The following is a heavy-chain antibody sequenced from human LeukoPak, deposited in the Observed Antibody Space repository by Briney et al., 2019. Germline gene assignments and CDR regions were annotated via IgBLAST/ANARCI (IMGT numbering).Heavy chain of an antibody. Sequence: ASVKVSCKASGYTFTGDYFHWVRQAPGQGLEWMGRINPNSGGTNYAQKFQGRVTMTRDTSISTAYMELSRLRSDDTAVYYCARDHGGVVTAIVDYWGQGTLVTVSS. J-gene: IGHJ4*02. D-gene: IGHD2-21*02. CDR2: INPNSGGT. V-gene: IGHV1-2*06. CDR3: ARDHGGVVTAIVDY. CDR1: GYTFTGDY.